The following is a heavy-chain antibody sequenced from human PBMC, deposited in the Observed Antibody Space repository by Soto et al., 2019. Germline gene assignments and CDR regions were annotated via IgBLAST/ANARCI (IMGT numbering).Heavy chain of an antibody. V-gene: IGHV4-4*02. J-gene: IGHJ4*02. CDR2: IYHGGST. CDR3: ARVSELRSFDN. Sequence: PSETLSLTCAVSGGSISSSKWWSWVRQPPEKGLEWIGEIYHGGSTNSNPSLKSRVTMSVDKSKNQFSLNLSSVTAADTAVYYCARVSELRSFDNWGLGTQVTASS. CDR1: GGSISSSKW.